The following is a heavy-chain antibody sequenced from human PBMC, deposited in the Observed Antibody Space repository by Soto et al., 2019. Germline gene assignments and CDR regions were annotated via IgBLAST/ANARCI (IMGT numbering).Heavy chain of an antibody. CDR1: GGTFSSYA. Sequence: ASVKVSCKASGGTFSSYAISWVRQAPGQGLEWMRGIIPIFGTANYAQKFQGRVTITADESTSTAYMELSSLRSEDTAVYYCARDLMVRGVIITQSHYFDYWGQGTLVTVSS. D-gene: IGHD3-10*01. CDR3: ARDLMVRGVIITQSHYFDY. CDR2: IIPIFGTA. J-gene: IGHJ4*02. V-gene: IGHV1-69*13.